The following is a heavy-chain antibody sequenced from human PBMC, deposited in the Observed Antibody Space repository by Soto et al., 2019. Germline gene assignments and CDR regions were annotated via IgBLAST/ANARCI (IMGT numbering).Heavy chain of an antibody. Sequence: QVQLQESGPGLVKPSQTLSLTCTVSGGSISSSDSHWSWIRQPPGTGLEWIGYISYSGSTSYTPSLKSRVTISLDTSKTQFSLNLNSVTAADSAVYYCARDRTGTSEYDYWGQGTLVTVSS. CDR1: GGSISSSDSH. CDR2: ISYSGST. CDR3: ARDRTGTSEYDY. V-gene: IGHV4-30-4*01. J-gene: IGHJ4*02. D-gene: IGHD1-1*01.